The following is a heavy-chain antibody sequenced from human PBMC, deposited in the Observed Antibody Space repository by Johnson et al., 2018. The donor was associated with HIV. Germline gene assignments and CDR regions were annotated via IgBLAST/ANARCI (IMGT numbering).Heavy chain of an antibody. Sequence: EQLVESGGGVVRPGGSLRLSCAASGFTFDNYDMSWVRQAPGKGLEWVSAISGSGGSTYYADSVKGRFTISRDNSKNTLYLQMNSLRAEDTAVYFCAKTHTYGGAFDIWGQGTMVTVSS. CDR1: GFTFDNYD. J-gene: IGHJ3*02. V-gene: IGHV3-23*04. D-gene: IGHD5-18*01. CDR2: ISGSGGST. CDR3: AKTHTYGGAFDI.